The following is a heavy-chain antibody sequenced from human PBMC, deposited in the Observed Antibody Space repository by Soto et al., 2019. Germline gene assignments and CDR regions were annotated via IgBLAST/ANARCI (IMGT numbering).Heavy chain of an antibody. CDR2: ISSNGGST. J-gene: IGHJ6*02. Sequence: GGSLRLSCAVSGFTFSSYAMHWVRQAPWKGLEYVSAISSNGGSTYYADSVKGRFTISRDNSKNTLYLQMGSLRAEDMAVYYCARDRVPAAIGYYGMDVWGQGTTVTVSS. V-gene: IGHV3-64*02. CDR3: ARDRVPAAIGYYGMDV. CDR1: GFTFSSYA. D-gene: IGHD2-2*01.